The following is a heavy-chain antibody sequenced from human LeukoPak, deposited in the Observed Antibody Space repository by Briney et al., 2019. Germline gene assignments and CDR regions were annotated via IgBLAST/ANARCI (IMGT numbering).Heavy chain of an antibody. V-gene: IGHV4-59*01. D-gene: IGHD3-10*01. CDR1: GGSIKNYY. J-gene: IGHJ5*02. Sequence: PSETLSLTCTVSGGSIKNYYWSWVRQPPGKGLEWIGCIDYSGSTNYNPSLRSRLTISVDTSKNQFSLRLTSVTAADTALYYCARGGFGSSTYYSEVDPWGQGTLVTVSS. CDR2: IDYSGST. CDR3: ARGGFGSSTYYSEVDP.